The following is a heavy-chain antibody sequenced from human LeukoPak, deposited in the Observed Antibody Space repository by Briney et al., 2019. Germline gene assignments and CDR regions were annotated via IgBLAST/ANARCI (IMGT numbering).Heavy chain of an antibody. D-gene: IGHD2-2*01. J-gene: IGHJ6*04. V-gene: IGHV3-7*03. Sequence: GGSLRLSCAASGFTFSSYWMSWVRQAPGKGREWVANIKQDGSEKYYVNSVKGRFTISRDNAKNSLYLQMNSLRAEDTAVYYCARVGGDIVVVPAAKGTGAALVYYYYGMDVWGKGTTVTVSS. CDR1: GFTFSSYW. CDR3: ARVGGDIVVVPAAKGTGAALVYYYYGMDV. CDR2: IKQDGSEK.